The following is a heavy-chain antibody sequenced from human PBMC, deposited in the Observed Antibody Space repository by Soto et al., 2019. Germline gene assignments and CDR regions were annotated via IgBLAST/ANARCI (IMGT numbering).Heavy chain of an antibody. Sequence: QVQLVQSGAEVKKPGSSVKVSCKASGGTFSSYTISWVRQAPGQGLEWMGRIIPILGIANYAQKFQGRVXIXAXXSTSTAYMELSSLRSEDTAVYYCARGLGDGYNLDYWGQGTLVTVSS. CDR1: GGTFSSYT. CDR3: ARGLGDGYNLDY. CDR2: IIPILGIA. V-gene: IGHV1-69*02. J-gene: IGHJ4*02. D-gene: IGHD5-12*01.